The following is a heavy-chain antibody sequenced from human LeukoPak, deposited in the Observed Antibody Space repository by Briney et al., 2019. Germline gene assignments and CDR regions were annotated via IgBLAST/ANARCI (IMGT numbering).Heavy chain of an antibody. D-gene: IGHD2-15*01. V-gene: IGHV1-3*01. CDR3: ARRTYCSGGSCYTYYFDY. CDR2: INAGNGNT. J-gene: IGHJ4*02. CDR1: GYTFTSYA. Sequence: GASVKVSCKASGYTFTSYAMHWVRQAPGQRLEWMGWINAGNGNTKYSQKFQGRVTITRDTSASTAYMELSSLRSEDTAVYYCARRTYCSGGSCYTYYFDYWGQGTLVTVSS.